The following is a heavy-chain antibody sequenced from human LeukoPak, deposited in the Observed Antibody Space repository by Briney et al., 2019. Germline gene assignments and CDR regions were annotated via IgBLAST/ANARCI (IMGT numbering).Heavy chain of an antibody. CDR3: ATIDWVVRGWGGDFTDV. V-gene: IGHV4-39*07. D-gene: IGHD3-10*01. CDR1: GASISSSSYY. Sequence: PSETLSLTCTVSGASISSSSYYWGWIRQPPGKGLEWIGSIYYSGSTYYNPSLKSRVTISVDTSKNQFSLKLTSVTAADTAVYYCATIDWVVRGWGGDFTDVWGKGTTVTVSS. J-gene: IGHJ6*03. CDR2: IYYSGST.